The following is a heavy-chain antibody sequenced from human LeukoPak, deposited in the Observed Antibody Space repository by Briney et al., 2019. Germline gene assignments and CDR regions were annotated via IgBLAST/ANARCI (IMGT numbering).Heavy chain of an antibody. J-gene: IGHJ4*02. D-gene: IGHD5-12*01. V-gene: IGHV3-21*04. CDR2: ISSRSSDI. Sequence: GGSLRLSCVASGFAFDIYTMNCVRPAPGEGLEWVFFISSRSSDINYADSVRDRFTISRDNAKNSLFLQMDSLRVEDTAVYYCAKGLFSGYDKYLDSWGQGTLVTVSS. CDR1: GFAFDIYT. CDR3: AKGLFSGYDKYLDS.